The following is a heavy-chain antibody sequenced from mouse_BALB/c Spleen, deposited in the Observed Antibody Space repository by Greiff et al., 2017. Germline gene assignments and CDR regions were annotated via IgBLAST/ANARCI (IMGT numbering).Heavy chain of an antibody. CDR2: INPGSGGT. Sequence: QVQLQQSGAELVRPGSSVKVSCKASGYAFTNYLIEWVQQRPGQGLEWIGVINPGSGGTNYNEKFKGNATLTADKSSSTAYMQLSSLTSDDSAVYFCASSNSYYAMDYWGQGTSVTVSS. CDR3: ASSNSYYAMDY. D-gene: IGHD4-1*01. V-gene: IGHV1-54*01. J-gene: IGHJ4*01. CDR1: GYAFTNYL.